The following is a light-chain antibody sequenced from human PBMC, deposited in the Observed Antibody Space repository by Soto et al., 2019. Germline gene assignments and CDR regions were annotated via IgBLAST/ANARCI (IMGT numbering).Light chain of an antibody. V-gene: IGLV1-40*01. Sequence: QSELTQPPSVSGAPGQRVTISCTGSHSNIEAGYEVHWYQQVPGTAPKLLVSGHNNRPSGVPDRFFGSKSGTSASLTIIGLQAEDEADYYCQSFDSSVSGSGVFGGGTKVTVL. CDR3: QSFDSSVSGSGV. J-gene: IGLJ3*02. CDR2: GHN. CDR1: HSNIEAGYE.